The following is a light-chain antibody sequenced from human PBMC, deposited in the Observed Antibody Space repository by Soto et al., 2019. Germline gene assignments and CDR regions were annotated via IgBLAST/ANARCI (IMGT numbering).Light chain of an antibody. CDR2: YDI. CDR3: QVWDSSSDHPKNV. V-gene: IGLV3-21*04. Sequence: SYELTQPPSVSVAPGKTARITCGGNNIGSKSVHWYQQKPGQAPVLVIYYDIDRPSGIPERFSGSNSGNTATLTISGVEAGDEADYYCQVWDSSSDHPKNVFGTGTKVTVL. J-gene: IGLJ1*01. CDR1: NIGSKS.